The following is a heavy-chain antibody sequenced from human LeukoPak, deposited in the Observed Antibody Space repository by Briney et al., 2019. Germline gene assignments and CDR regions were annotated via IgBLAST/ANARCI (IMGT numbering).Heavy chain of an antibody. CDR2: ISGSGGST. J-gene: IGHJ4*02. CDR3: AKDRSCTNDICRGDFDY. CDR1: GFTFSSYA. V-gene: IGHV3-23*01. Sequence: GGSLRLSCAASGFTFSSYAVSWVRQAPGKGLEWVSSISGSGGSTYSSDSVKGRFTTSRDNSKNTLYLQMNSLRAEDTALYYCAKDRSCTNDICRGDFDYWGQGTLVTVSS. D-gene: IGHD2-8*01.